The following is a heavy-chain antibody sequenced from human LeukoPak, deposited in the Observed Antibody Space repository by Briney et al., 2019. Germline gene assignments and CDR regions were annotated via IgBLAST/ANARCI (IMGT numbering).Heavy chain of an antibody. J-gene: IGHJ4*02. CDR1: GGSISSYY. V-gene: IGHV4-59*01. CDR3: ARGLVDTAMVFGY. CDR2: IYYSGST. D-gene: IGHD5-18*01. Sequence: SETLSLTCTVSGGSISSYYWSWIRQPPGKGLEWIGYIYYSGSTNHNPSLKSRVTISVDTSKNQFSLKLSSVTAAGTAVYYCARGLVDTAMVFGYWGQGTLVTVSS.